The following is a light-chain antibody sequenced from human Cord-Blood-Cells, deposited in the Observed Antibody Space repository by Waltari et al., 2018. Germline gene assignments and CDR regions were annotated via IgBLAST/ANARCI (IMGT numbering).Light chain of an antibody. V-gene: IGLV3-21*04. CDR3: QVWDSSSDHPNYV. Sequence: SYVLTQPPSVSVAPGKTARITCGGNNIGSKSVHWYQQKQGQAPVLVIYYDSDRPSGIPERFSGSNSGNTATLTISRVEAGDEADYYCQVWDSSSDHPNYVFGTGTKVTVL. J-gene: IGLJ1*01. CDR2: YDS. CDR1: NIGSKS.